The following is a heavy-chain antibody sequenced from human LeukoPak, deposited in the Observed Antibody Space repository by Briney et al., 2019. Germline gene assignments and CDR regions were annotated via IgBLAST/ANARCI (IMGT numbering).Heavy chain of an antibody. J-gene: IGHJ5*02. V-gene: IGHV4-59*11. CDR3: ARVDYGDYLNWFDP. CDR2: IYYSGST. CDR1: GGSISSHY. D-gene: IGHD4-17*01. Sequence: PSETQSLTCTVSGGSISSHYWSWIRQPPGKGLEWIGYIYYSGSTNYSPSLKSRVTISVDTSKNQFSLKLSSVTAADTAVYYCARVDYGDYLNWFDPWGQGTLVTVSS.